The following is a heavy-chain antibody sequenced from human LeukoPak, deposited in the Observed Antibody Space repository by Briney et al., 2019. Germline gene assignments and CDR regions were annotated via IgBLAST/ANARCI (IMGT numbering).Heavy chain of an antibody. D-gene: IGHD4-23*01. CDR1: GFTFSSYS. CDR3: ARDITVGSPPPG. V-gene: IGHV3-48*04. CDR2: ISSSSSTI. Sequence: GGSLRLSCAASGFTFSSYSMNWVRQAPGKGLEWVSYISSSSSTIYYADSVKGRFTISRDNAKNLLYLQMNSLRAEDTAVYYCARDITVGSPPPGWGQGTLVTVSS. J-gene: IGHJ4*02.